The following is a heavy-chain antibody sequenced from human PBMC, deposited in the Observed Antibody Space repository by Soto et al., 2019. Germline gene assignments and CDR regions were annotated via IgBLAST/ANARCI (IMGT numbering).Heavy chain of an antibody. D-gene: IGHD3-10*01. CDR1: GGSLSSYY. Sequence: SETLSLTCTVSGGSLSSYYWSWIRQTPGKGLEWIGYIYYSGSTNYNPSLKSRVTISVDTSKNQFSLKLSSVTAADTPVYYCARDYYCSGSSSPNKYYFGYWGQGSLVTVSS. J-gene: IGHJ4*02. V-gene: IGHV4-59*13. CDR3: ARDYYCSGSSSPNKYYFGY. CDR2: IYYSGST.